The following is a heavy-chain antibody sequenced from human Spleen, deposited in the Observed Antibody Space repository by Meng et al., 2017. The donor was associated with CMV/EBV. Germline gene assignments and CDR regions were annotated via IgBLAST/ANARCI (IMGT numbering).Heavy chain of an antibody. V-gene: IGHV3-66*02. J-gene: IGHJ4*02. CDR3: AKWGPSSGWYAPDS. Sequence: GGSLRLSCAASGFTVTNNYMTWVRQAPGKGLEWVSVIYSGGSTFYADSVKGRFTISRDNSKNTLSLQMNSLRAEDTAVYYCAKWGPSSGWYAPDSWGQGMLVTVSS. CDR1: GFTVTNNY. CDR2: IYSGGST. D-gene: IGHD6-19*01.